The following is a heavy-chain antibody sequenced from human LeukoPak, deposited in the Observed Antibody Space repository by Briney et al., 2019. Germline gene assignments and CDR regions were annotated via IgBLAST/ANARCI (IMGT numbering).Heavy chain of an antibody. CDR3: ARDISTSGVAGFDS. J-gene: IGHJ4*02. D-gene: IGHD6-19*01. Sequence: GASVKVSCKASGYTFTSYGISWVRQAPGQGLEWMGWISAYNGNTNYAQKHQGRVTMTTDTSTSTAYMELRSLRSADTAIYYCARDISTSGVAGFDSWGQGTLVTVSS. CDR1: GYTFTSYG. V-gene: IGHV1-18*01. CDR2: ISAYNGNT.